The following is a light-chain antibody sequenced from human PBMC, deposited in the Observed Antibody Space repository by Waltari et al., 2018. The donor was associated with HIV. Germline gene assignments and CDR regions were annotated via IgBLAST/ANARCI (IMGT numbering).Light chain of an antibody. CDR1: QSISSY. V-gene: IGKV1-39*01. J-gene: IGKJ4*01. CDR3: QQSYSTPPT. Sequence: DIKMTQPPSSLSASVGDRVTITCRASQSISSYLNWYQQKPGKAPKVLIYVASSLQSGVPSRFSGSGSGTDFTLTISSLQPEDFATYYCQQSYSTPPTFGGGTKVEIK. CDR2: VAS.